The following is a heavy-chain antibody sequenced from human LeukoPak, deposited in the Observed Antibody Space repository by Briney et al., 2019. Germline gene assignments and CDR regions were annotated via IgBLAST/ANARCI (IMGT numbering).Heavy chain of an antibody. CDR2: IKSKTDGGTT. CDR3: TTLLWFGELLHDY. CDR1: GFAFSNAW. D-gene: IGHD3-10*01. J-gene: IGHJ4*02. Sequence: GGSLRLSCAASGFAFSNAWMSWVRQAPGKGLEWVGRIKSKTDGGTTDYAAPVKGRFTISRDDSKNTLYLQMNSLKTEDTAVYYCTTLLWFGELLHDYWGQGTLVTVSS. V-gene: IGHV3-15*01.